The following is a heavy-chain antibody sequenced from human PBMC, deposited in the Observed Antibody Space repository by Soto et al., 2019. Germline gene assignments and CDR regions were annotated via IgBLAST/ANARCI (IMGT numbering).Heavy chain of an antibody. D-gene: IGHD1-1*01. J-gene: IGHJ3*01. CDR1: GFSFNIFG. Sequence: RRLSCATSGFSFNIFGMHWVRQAPGKALEWVGLISKNGDNQYYGDSAKGRFIISRDNPKNSLYLQLHSLRPDDTAVYYCAKDAYNAAFDVWGQGTMGTVSS. CDR3: AKDAYNAAFDV. V-gene: IGHV3-30*18. CDR2: ISKNGDNQ.